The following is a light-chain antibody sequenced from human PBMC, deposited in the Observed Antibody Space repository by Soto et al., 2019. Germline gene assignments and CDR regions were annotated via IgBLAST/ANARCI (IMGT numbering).Light chain of an antibody. V-gene: IGKV1-39*01. CDR2: TAA. J-gene: IGKJ2*01. Sequence: HMTQSPSSLSASVGDRVTITCRASQRITTYLNWYQQKPGKAPKLLISTAATLQGGVPSRFSGSGSGTDFTLSITTLQPEDFATYFCQQSYSTPYTFGQGTKLEIK. CDR3: QQSYSTPYT. CDR1: QRITTY.